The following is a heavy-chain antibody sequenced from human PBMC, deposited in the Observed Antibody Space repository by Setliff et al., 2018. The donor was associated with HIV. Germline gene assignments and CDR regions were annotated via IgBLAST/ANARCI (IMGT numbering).Heavy chain of an antibody. D-gene: IGHD3-3*01. CDR2: IYYNGNT. Sequence: SETLSLTCTVSGGSIKSYYWSWIRPAPGKGLEWIGYIYYNGNTNYNPSLKSRVTISIDTSKNQFSLKLSSVTAAGTAVYYCARQRGGRVTIFGVSGGWFDPWGQGTLVTVSS. CDR3: ARQRGGRVTIFGVSGGWFDP. V-gene: IGHV4-59*08. CDR1: GGSIKSYY. J-gene: IGHJ5*02.